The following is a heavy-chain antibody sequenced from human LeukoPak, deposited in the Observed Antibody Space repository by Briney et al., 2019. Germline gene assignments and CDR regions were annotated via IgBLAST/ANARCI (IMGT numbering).Heavy chain of an antibody. Sequence: ASVKVSCKASGYTFTSYGISWVRQAPGQGLEWMGWIGAYNGNTNYAQKLQGRVTMTTDTSTSTAYMELRSLRSDDTAVYYCARDELWFGELSEYFQHWGQGTLVTVPS. CDR3: ARDELWFGELSEYFQH. J-gene: IGHJ1*01. CDR1: GYTFTSYG. D-gene: IGHD3-10*01. V-gene: IGHV1-18*01. CDR2: IGAYNGNT.